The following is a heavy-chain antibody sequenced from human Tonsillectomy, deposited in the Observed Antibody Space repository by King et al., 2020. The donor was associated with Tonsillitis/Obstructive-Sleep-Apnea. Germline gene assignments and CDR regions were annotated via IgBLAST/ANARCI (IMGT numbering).Heavy chain of an antibody. CDR3: VRDDKANRYFDY. V-gene: IGHV1-46*01. CDR2: INPSDSIT. J-gene: IGHJ4*02. Sequence: VQLVESGAEVKKPGASVKVSCKAYGYTFTRYYIHWVRQAPGQGLEWLGIINPSDSITTYAQRFQGRVTMTRVTTKSTVHMGLRSVRSEDTAVYYCVRDDKANRYFDYWGQGTLVTVSS. CDR1: GYTFTRYY. D-gene: IGHD2-8*01.